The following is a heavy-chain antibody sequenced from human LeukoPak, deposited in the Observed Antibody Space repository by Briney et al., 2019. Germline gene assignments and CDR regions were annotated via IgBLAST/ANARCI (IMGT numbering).Heavy chain of an antibody. Sequence: PSETLSLTCIVSGGPISTHYWSWSRQPPGKGLEWIGYNDYSGSTIYNPSLKSRVTISVDTSKNHFSLKLNSVTAADTAVYYCARGATFRGTYYMDVWGKGSTLTVSS. CDR3: ARGATFRGTYYMDV. CDR2: NDYSGST. J-gene: IGHJ6*03. V-gene: IGHV4-59*11. CDR1: GGPISTHY. D-gene: IGHD3-10*01.